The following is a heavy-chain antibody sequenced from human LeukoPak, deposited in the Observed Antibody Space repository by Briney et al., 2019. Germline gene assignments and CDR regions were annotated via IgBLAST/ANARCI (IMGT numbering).Heavy chain of an antibody. CDR1: GGSFSGYY. J-gene: IGHJ4*02. CDR3: ARRGSWYKGGVDY. CDR2: INHSGST. D-gene: IGHD6-13*01. Sequence: SETLSLTCAVYGGSFSGYYWSWIRQPPGKGLEWIGEINHSGSTNYNPSLKSRVTISVDTSKNQFSLKLSSVTAADTAVYYCARRGSWYKGGVDYWGQGTLVTVSS. V-gene: IGHV4-34*01.